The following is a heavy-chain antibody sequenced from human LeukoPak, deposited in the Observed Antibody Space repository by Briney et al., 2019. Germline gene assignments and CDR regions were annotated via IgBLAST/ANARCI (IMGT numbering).Heavy chain of an antibody. D-gene: IGHD6-19*01. Sequence: PGGSLRLSCAASGFTFSSYWMHWVRQAPGKGLVWVSRINSDGSSTTYAVSVKGRFTISRDNAKNTLYLQMNSLRAEDTAVYYCARDRGSGWYYFDYWGQGTLVTVSS. CDR1: GFTFSSYW. V-gene: IGHV3-74*01. CDR3: ARDRGSGWYYFDY. CDR2: INSDGSST. J-gene: IGHJ4*02.